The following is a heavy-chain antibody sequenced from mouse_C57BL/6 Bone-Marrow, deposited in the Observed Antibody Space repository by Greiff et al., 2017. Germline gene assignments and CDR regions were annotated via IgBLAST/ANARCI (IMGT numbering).Heavy chain of an antibody. CDR2: ISSGGDYI. V-gene: IGHV5-9-1*02. CDR3: TGLYYGSSYYFDY. D-gene: IGHD1-1*01. CDR1: GFTFSSYA. Sequence: EVKLVESGEGLVKPGGSLKLSCAASGFTFSSYAMSWVRQTPEKRLEWVAYISSGGDYIYYADTVQGRFTISRDNARNTLYLQLSSLKSEDTAMYYCTGLYYGSSYYFDYWGQGTTLTVSS. J-gene: IGHJ2*01.